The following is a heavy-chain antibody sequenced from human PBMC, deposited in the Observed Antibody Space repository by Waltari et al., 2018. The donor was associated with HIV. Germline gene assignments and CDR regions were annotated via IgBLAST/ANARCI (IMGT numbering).Heavy chain of an antibody. Sequence: EVQLVETGGGLIQPGGSLRLSCAASGLTVSSNFMNWVRQAPGKGPEGGSLNLSGGRTNHPNSGKGPFTISRDNSKNPLYLQMNRLRAEDTAVHYCARVRSTMGRFQGFDYWGQGTLVTVSS. J-gene: IGHJ4*02. CDR2: NLSGGRT. CDR3: ARVRSTMGRFQGFDY. D-gene: IGHD1-26*01. V-gene: IGHV3-53*02. CDR1: GLTVSSNF.